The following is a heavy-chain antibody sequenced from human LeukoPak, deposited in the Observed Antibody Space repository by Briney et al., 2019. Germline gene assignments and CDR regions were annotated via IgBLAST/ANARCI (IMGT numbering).Heavy chain of an antibody. V-gene: IGHV1-18*01. D-gene: IGHD2-15*01. CDR2: ISAYNGNT. J-gene: IGHJ6*02. CDR1: GYTFTSYG. Sequence: ASVKVSCKASGYTFTSYGISWVRQAPGQGLEGMGWISAYNGNTNYAQKLQGRVTMTTDTSTSTAYMELRSLRSDDTAVYYCASGYCSGGSCYGYYYYGMDVWGQGTTVTVSS. CDR3: ASGYCSGGSCYGYYYYGMDV.